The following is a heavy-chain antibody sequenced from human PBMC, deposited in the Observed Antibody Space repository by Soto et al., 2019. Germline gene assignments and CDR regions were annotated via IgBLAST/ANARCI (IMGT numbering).Heavy chain of an antibody. CDR1: GFTFSSYR. D-gene: IGHD3-3*01. Sequence: PGGSLRLSCAASGFTFSSYRMSWVRQAPGKGLEWVANIKQDGSEKYYVDSVKGRFTISRDNAKNSLYLQMNSLRAEDTAVYYCARGVAPQEWLLHRKTHVFFDYWGQGTLVTVSS. CDR3: ARGVAPQEWLLHRKTHVFFDY. CDR2: IKQDGSEK. V-gene: IGHV3-7*03. J-gene: IGHJ4*02.